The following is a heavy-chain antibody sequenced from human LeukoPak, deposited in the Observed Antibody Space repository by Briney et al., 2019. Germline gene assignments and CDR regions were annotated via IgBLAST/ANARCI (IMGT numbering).Heavy chain of an antibody. CDR2: INHSGST. Sequence: SETLSLTCAVYGGSFSSYYWSWIRQPPGKGLEWIGEINHSGSTNYNPSLKSRVTISVDTSKNQFSLKLSSVTAADTAVYYCVSWMVRGADWGQGTLVTVSS. CDR3: VSWMVRGAD. D-gene: IGHD3-10*01. J-gene: IGHJ4*02. V-gene: IGHV4-34*01. CDR1: GGSFSSYY.